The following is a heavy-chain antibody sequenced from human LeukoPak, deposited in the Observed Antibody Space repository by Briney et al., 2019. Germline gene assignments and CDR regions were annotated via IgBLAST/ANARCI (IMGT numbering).Heavy chain of an antibody. J-gene: IGHJ5*02. V-gene: IGHV3-9*01. CDR2: ISWNSGSI. CDR1: GFTFDDYA. Sequence: SGRSLRLSCAASGFTFDDYAMHWVRQAPGKGLEWVSGISWNSGSIGYADSVKGRFTISRDNAKNSLYLQMNSLRAEDTAVYYCAKGSGYYDFWTWGQGTLVTVSS. D-gene: IGHD3-3*01. CDR3: AKGSGYYDFWT.